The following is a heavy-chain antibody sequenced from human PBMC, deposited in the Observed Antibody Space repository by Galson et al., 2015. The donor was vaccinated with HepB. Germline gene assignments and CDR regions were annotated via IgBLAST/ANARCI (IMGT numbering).Heavy chain of an antibody. V-gene: IGHV3-73*01. CDR3: TRLVPDYYDSSGYWDLDY. J-gene: IGHJ4*02. Sequence: SLRLSCAASGFTFSGSAMHWVRQASGKGLEWVGRIRSKANSYATAYAASVKGRFTISRDDSKNTAYLQMNSLKTEDTAVYYCTRLVPDYYDSSGYWDLDYWGQGTLVTVSS. CDR2: IRSKANSYAT. CDR1: GFTFSGSA. D-gene: IGHD3-22*01.